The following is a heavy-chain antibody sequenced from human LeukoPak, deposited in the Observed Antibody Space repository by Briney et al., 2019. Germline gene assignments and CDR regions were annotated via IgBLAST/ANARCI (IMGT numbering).Heavy chain of an antibody. CDR2: IYYSGST. Sequence: PSETLSPTCTVSGGSISSSSYYWGWIRQPPGKGLEWIGSIYYSGSTYYNPSLKSRVTISVDTSKNQFSLKLSSVTAADTAVYYCARAGVATSFDYWGQGTLVTVSS. J-gene: IGHJ4*02. V-gene: IGHV4-39*07. D-gene: IGHD5-12*01. CDR1: GGSISSSSYY. CDR3: ARAGVATSFDY.